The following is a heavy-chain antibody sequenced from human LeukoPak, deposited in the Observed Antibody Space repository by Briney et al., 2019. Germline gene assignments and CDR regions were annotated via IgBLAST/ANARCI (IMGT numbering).Heavy chain of an antibody. CDR1: GYSFTSYW. Sequence: GESLKISCKGSGYSFTSYWIGWVRQMPGKGLEWMGIIYPGDSDTRYSPSFQGQVTISADKSISTAYLQWSSLKASDTATYYCARPYCSSTSCYEYFDYWGQGTLITVSS. CDR3: ARPYCSSTSCYEYFDY. D-gene: IGHD2-2*01. CDR2: IYPGDSDT. J-gene: IGHJ4*02. V-gene: IGHV5-51*01.